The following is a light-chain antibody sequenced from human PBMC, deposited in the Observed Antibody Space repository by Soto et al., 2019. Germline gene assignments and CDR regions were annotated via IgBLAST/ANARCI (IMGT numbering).Light chain of an antibody. V-gene: IGKV3-15*01. CDR3: QQSHNWYT. CDR2: GAS. J-gene: IGKJ2*01. Sequence: VLTQSPGTLSLSPGERATLSCRASQSVSSSYLAWSQQTPGQAPRLLIYGASARATGIPARFSGSGSGTEFTLTINSMQSEDFAVDYCQQSHNWYTFGQGTKVDIK. CDR1: QSVSSSY.